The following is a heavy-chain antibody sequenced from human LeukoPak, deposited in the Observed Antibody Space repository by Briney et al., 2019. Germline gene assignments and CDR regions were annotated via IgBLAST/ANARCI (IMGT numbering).Heavy chain of an antibody. CDR1: GFTFSSYE. D-gene: IGHD3-22*01. J-gene: IGHJ4*02. V-gene: IGHV3-48*03. Sequence: GGSLRLSCAASGFTFSSYEMNWVRQAPGKGLEWASYISSSGSTVNYADSVKGRFTISRDNAKNSLYLQMNSLRGEDTAVYYCARGGAGSGYYTELDYWGQGTLVTVSS. CDR3: ARGGAGSGYYTELDY. CDR2: ISSSGSTV.